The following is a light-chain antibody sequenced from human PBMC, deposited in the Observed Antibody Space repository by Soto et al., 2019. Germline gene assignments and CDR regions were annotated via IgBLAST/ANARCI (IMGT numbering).Light chain of an antibody. J-gene: IGKJ4*01. CDR3: QQSNSFPLT. V-gene: IGKV1-12*01. Sequence: DIQMTQSPSSVSASVGDRVTITCRASQGISSWVAWYQQKPEKAPKLVIYDASSLQSGVPSRFSGSGSGTDFTLTTSSLQPEDFATYYCQQSNSFPLTFGGGTTVEI. CDR1: QGISSW. CDR2: DAS.